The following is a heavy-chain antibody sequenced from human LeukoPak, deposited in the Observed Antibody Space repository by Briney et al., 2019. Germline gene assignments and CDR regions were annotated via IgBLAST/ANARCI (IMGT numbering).Heavy chain of an antibody. D-gene: IGHD1-26*01. V-gene: IGHV3-64*01. CDR2: ISSNGGST. CDR1: GFTFSSYA. J-gene: IGHJ5*02. CDR3: AKDMGGSGRNWASNWFDP. Sequence: GGSLRLSCAASGFTFSSYAIHWVRQAPGKGLEYVSSISSNGGSTDYANSVKGRFTISRDNSKNSLYLQMNSLRSEDTALYYCAKDMGGSGRNWASNWFDPWGQGTLVTVSS.